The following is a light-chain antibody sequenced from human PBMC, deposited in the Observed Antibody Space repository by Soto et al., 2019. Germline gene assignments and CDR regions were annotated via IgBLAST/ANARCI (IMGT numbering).Light chain of an antibody. CDR3: KKYNSAQLT. J-gene: IGKJ3*01. CDR1: QGISNY. V-gene: IGKV1-27*01. Sequence: DIQMTQSPSSLSASVGDRVTITCRASQGISNYLAWYQQKPGKLPKLLIYEASTLQSGVPSRFIGSGFGTNFTLTISSLQPEVVEAYYGKKYNSAQLTFGPGTKVISN. CDR2: EAS.